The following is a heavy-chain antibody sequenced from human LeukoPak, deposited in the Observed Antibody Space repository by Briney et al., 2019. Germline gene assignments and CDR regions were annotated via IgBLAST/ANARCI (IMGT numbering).Heavy chain of an antibody. Sequence: GASVTVSFTSSGGTFSIYAISWVRQAPGQGLEWMGGIIPIFGTANYAQKFQGRVTITADESTSTAYMELSSLRSEDTAVYYCARLVSAVAASYYYYYMDVWGKGTTVTISS. CDR1: GGTFSIYA. V-gene: IGHV1-69*01. D-gene: IGHD6-19*01. J-gene: IGHJ6*03. CDR2: IIPIFGTA. CDR3: ARLVSAVAASYYYYYMDV.